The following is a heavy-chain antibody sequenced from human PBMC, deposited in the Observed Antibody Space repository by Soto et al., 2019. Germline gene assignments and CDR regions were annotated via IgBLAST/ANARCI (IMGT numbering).Heavy chain of an antibody. D-gene: IGHD5-12*01. J-gene: IGHJ4*03. CDR1: GFTFSAYG. CDR2: ISSDGQTK. CDR3: AKEVEVASSLSG. Sequence: GGSLRLSCVASGFTFSAYGIHWVRQAPGEGLGWVGVISSDGQTKYYADYVRGRFTISXXXXXXTXYXQXXXVRPXDTAVYYCAKEVEVASSLSGWAHGTLVT. V-gene: IGHV3-30*18.